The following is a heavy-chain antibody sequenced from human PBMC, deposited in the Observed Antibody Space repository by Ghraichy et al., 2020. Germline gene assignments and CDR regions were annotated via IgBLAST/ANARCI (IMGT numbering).Heavy chain of an antibody. V-gene: IGHV3-21*01. Sequence: GESLNISCAASGFTFSSYSMNWVRQAPGKGLEWVSSISSSSYIDYADSVKGRFTISRGNAKNSLYLQMNSLRAEDTAVYYCARVGCSGGTCYSYDAFDVWGQGTMVTVSS. CDR2: ISSSSYI. D-gene: IGHD2-15*01. J-gene: IGHJ3*01. CDR3: ARVGCSGGTCYSYDAFDV. CDR1: GFTFSSYS.